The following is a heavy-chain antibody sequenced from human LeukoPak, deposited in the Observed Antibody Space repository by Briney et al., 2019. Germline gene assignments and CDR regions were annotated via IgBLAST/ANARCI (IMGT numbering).Heavy chain of an antibody. CDR3: ARHFGGSYYDDY. J-gene: IGHJ4*02. CDR2: IDPDASYT. V-gene: IGHV5-10-1*01. Sequence: GESLKISCKGSGYSFTSYWISWLRQMPGKGLEWMGRIDPDASYTNYSPSFQGHVTISGDKSISTAYLQWSSLKASDTAMYYCARHFGGSYYDDYWGQGTLVSVSS. D-gene: IGHD1-26*01. CDR1: GYSFTSYW.